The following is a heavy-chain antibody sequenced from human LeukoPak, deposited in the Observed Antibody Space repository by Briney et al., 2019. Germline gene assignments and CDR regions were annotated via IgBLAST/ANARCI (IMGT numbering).Heavy chain of an antibody. CDR2: ISDSGGAT. Sequence: PGGSLRLSCAVSGITLSNYGMSWVRQAPGKGLEWVAGISDSGGATNYADSVKGRFTISRDNRKNTLYLQMNSLRAEDTAVYFCAKRGVVIRVIPVGFHKQAYYFDSWGQGALVTVSS. CDR3: AKRGVVIRVIPVGFHKQAYYFDS. D-gene: IGHD3-22*01. CDR1: GITLSNYG. V-gene: IGHV3-23*01. J-gene: IGHJ4*02.